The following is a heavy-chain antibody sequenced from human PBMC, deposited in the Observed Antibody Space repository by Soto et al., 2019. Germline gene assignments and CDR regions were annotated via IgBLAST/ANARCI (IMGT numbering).Heavy chain of an antibody. CDR2: ISGSGGST. CDR3: AKRGIAVAGTGAEYFQH. J-gene: IGHJ1*01. D-gene: IGHD6-19*01. V-gene: IGHV3-23*01. Sequence: PGGSLRLSCAASGFTFSSYAMSWVRQAPGKGLEWVSAISGSGGSTYYADSVKGRLTISRDNSKNTLYLQMNSLRAEDTAVYYCAKRGIAVAGTGAEYFQHWGQGTLVTVSS. CDR1: GFTFSSYA.